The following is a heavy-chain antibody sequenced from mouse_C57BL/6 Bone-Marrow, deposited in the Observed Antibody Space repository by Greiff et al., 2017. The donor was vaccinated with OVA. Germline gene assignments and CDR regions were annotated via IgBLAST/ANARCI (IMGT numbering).Heavy chain of an antibody. Sequence: QVQLQQSGAELVRPGSSVKLSCKASGYTFTSYWMDWVKQRPGQGLEWIGNIYPSDSETHYNQKFKDKATLTVDKSSSTAYMQLSSLTSEDSAVYYCARRGNYGSSYWYFDVWGTGTTVTVSS. CDR3: ARRGNYGSSYWYFDV. J-gene: IGHJ1*03. CDR1: GYTFTSYW. D-gene: IGHD1-1*01. CDR2: IYPSDSET. V-gene: IGHV1-61*01.